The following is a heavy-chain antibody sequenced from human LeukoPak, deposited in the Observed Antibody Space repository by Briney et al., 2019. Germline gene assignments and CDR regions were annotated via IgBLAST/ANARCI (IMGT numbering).Heavy chain of an antibody. CDR2: IYTSGST. CDR1: GGSISSGSYY. Sequence: SETLSLTCTVSGGSISSGSYYWSWIRQPAGKGLEWIGRIYTSGSTNYNPSLKSRVTISVDTSKNQFSLKLSSVTAADTAVYYCARDGIAVAGERVDWFDPWGQGTLVTVSS. J-gene: IGHJ5*02. V-gene: IGHV4-61*02. CDR3: ARDGIAVAGERVDWFDP. D-gene: IGHD6-19*01.